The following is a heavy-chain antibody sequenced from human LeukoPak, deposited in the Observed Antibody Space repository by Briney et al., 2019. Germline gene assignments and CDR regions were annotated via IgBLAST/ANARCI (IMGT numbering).Heavy chain of an antibody. CDR2: ISSDGTYK. CDR3: ASDPGRGSYYLLLFKS. Sequence: GGSLRLSCAAYDFAFSSLSIHWVRQAPGKGLEWVAVISSDGTYKYYADSVKGRFTISRDKSKNMVYLQMNGLRPEDTAVYYCASDPGRGSYYLLLFKSWGQGTLVTVSS. D-gene: IGHD3-10*01. J-gene: IGHJ5*02. V-gene: IGHV3-30*04. CDR1: DFAFSSLS.